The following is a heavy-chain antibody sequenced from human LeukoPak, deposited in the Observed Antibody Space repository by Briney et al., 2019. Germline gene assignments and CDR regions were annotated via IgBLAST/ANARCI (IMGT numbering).Heavy chain of an antibody. J-gene: IGHJ4*02. CDR3: ARDSVIVVVPAAPFDY. D-gene: IGHD2-2*01. CDR1: GYTFTNYG. CDR2: ISAYNGNT. Sequence: GASVKVSCKASGYTFTNYGISWVRQAPGQGLEWMGWISAYNGNTNYAQKLQGRVTMTTDTSTSTAYMELRSLRSDDTAVYYCARDSVIVVVPAAPFDYWGQGTLVTVSS. V-gene: IGHV1-18*01.